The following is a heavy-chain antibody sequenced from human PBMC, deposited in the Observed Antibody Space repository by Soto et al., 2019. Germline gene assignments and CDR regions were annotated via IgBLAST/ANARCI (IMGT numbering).Heavy chain of an antibody. Sequence: GASVKVSCKASGGTFSSYAISWVRQAPGQGLEWMGGIIPIFGIANYAQKFQGRVTITADKSTSTAYMELSSLRSEDTAVYYCARAMAVAGTGYAYHQHWGQGTLVTVSP. J-gene: IGHJ1*01. CDR1: GGTFSSYA. CDR2: IIPIFGIA. D-gene: IGHD6-19*01. CDR3: ARAMAVAGTGYAYHQH. V-gene: IGHV1-69*10.